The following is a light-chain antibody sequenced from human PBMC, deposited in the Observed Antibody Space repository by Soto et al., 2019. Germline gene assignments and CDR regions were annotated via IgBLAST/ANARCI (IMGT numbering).Light chain of an antibody. Sequence: EIVMTQSPATLSLSPGERATLSCRASQSVSSNLAWYQQKPGRAPRLLIYGASTRVTGVPARFIGSGSGTEFTLTISSLQSEDFAVYYCQQYNNWPPWAFGQGTKVEIK. V-gene: IGKV3-15*01. CDR2: GAS. J-gene: IGKJ1*01. CDR3: QQYNNWPPWA. CDR1: QSVSSN.